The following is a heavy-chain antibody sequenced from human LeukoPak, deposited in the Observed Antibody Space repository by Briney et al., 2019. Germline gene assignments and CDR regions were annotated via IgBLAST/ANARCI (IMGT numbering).Heavy chain of an antibody. CDR1: GFTFSTYG. CDR3: ANTFTRFLEADY. CDR2: IRYDGNNE. Sequence: GGSLRLSCAASGFTFSTYGMHWVRQAPGKGLEGVAFIRYDGNNEYYADSVKGRFTISRDNSKNTLYLQMNGLRAEDTALYYCANTFTRFLEADYWGQGTQVTVSS. J-gene: IGHJ4*02. V-gene: IGHV3-30*02. D-gene: IGHD3-3*01.